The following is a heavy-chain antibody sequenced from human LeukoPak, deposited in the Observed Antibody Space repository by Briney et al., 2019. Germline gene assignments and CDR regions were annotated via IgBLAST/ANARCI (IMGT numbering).Heavy chain of an antibody. J-gene: IGHJ5*02. CDR3: ARDKMVRVVVAATLDGFDP. V-gene: IGHV1-2*02. D-gene: IGHD2-15*01. CDR1: GYTFTGYY. Sequence: ASVKVSCKASGYTFTGYYMHWVRQAPGQGVEWMGWINPNSGGTNYAQKFQGRVTMTRDTSISTAYMELSRLRSDDTAVYYCARDKMVRVVVAATLDGFDPWGQGTLVTVSS. CDR2: INPNSGGT.